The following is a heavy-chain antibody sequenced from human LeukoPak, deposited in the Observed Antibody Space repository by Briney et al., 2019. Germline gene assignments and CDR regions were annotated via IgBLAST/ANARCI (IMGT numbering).Heavy chain of an antibody. CDR2: IDWDDNK. D-gene: IGHD4-17*01. CDR1: GFSLTTSGVC. Sequence: SGPTLVNHTQTLTLTCTFSGFSLTTSGVCVSWIRQPPGKALEWLALIDWDDNKYHNTSLKTRLTISKGTSKNQVVLTMINMDSVDTATYFCARFLYGDSASYFDKWGQGSLVIVSS. V-gene: IGHV2-70*01. J-gene: IGHJ4*02. CDR3: ARFLYGDSASYFDK.